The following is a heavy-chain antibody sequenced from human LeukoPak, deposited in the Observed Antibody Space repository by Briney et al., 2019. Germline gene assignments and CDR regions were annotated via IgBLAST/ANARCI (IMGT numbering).Heavy chain of an antibody. Sequence: GASVKVSCKASGGTFSSYAISWVRQAPGQGLEWMGGIIPIFGTANYAQKFQGRVTITADKSTSTAYMELSSLRSEDTAVYYCARLAARTTYYFDYWGQGTLVTVSS. CDR2: IIPIFGTA. CDR3: ARLAARTTYYFDY. V-gene: IGHV1-69*06. CDR1: GGTFSSYA. D-gene: IGHD6-6*01. J-gene: IGHJ4*02.